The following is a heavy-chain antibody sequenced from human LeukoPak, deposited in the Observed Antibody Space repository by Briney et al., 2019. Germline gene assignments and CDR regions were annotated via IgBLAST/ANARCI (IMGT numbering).Heavy chain of an antibody. D-gene: IGHD5-18*01. Sequence: ASVKVSCKASGYTFTSYYIHWVRQAPGQGLEWMGIINPSGGRTSYTQNFQGRVAVTRDTSTSTIYMDLSSLTSEDTAVYYCAGTAGYSYGRIDYWGQETLVSVSS. J-gene: IGHJ4*02. CDR2: INPSGGRT. V-gene: IGHV1-46*01. CDR1: GYTFTSYY. CDR3: AGTAGYSYGRIDY.